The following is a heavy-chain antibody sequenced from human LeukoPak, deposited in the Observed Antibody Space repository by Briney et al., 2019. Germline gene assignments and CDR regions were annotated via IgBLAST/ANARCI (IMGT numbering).Heavy chain of an antibody. D-gene: IGHD2-2*01. Sequence: SVNASCKASGGTFSSYTISWVRQAPGPGLEWMGRIIPIHGIANYAQKFQGRVTITADKSTSTHYMQLSSPISEDTAVYYYHIVVVRGAGNFDYWGQGTLVTVSS. CDR1: GGTFSSYT. V-gene: IGHV1-69*02. CDR2: IIPIHGIA. CDR3: HIVVVRGAGNFDY. J-gene: IGHJ4*02.